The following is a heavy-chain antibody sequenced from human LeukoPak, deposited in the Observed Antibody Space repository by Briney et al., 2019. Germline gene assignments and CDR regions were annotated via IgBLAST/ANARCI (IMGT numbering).Heavy chain of an antibody. D-gene: IGHD6-19*01. Sequence: GGSLRLPCAASGFTFSGHWMHWVRQAPGKGLEWVSGISWNSGSIGYADSVKGRFTISRDNAKNSLYLQMNSLRAEDTALYYCAKDLGIAVDPGSPYDYWGQGTLVTVSS. V-gene: IGHV3-9*01. CDR3: AKDLGIAVDPGSPYDY. CDR2: ISWNSGSI. CDR1: GFTFSGHW. J-gene: IGHJ4*02.